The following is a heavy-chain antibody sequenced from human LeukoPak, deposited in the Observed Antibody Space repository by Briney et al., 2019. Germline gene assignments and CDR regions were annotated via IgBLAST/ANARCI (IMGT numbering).Heavy chain of an antibody. CDR3: ARGPRGYDFWSGYYKFNAFNI. CDR1: GGSFSGYY. Sequence: PSETLSLTCAVYGGSFSGYYWSWIRQPPGKGLEWIGEINHSGSTNYNPSLKSRVTISVDTSTNQFSLKLSSVTAADTAVYYCARGPRGYDFWSGYYKFNAFNIGGQGTMVTAPS. J-gene: IGHJ3*02. D-gene: IGHD3-3*01. CDR2: INHSGST. V-gene: IGHV4-34*01.